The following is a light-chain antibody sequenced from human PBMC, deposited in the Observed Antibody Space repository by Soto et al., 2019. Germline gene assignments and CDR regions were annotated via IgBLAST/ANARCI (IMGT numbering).Light chain of an antibody. CDR2: DGS. CDR3: QQYADRPRT. Sequence: MAQSPSTLSASVGDRVTITCRASQSIGSAVAWYHQRSGQAPRLLIFDGSIRVPTTPARFSGSVSGTEFTLTISSLESEDFAVYFCQQYADRPRTFGQGTKVDI. J-gene: IGKJ1*01. V-gene: IGKV3-15*01. CDR1: QSIGSA.